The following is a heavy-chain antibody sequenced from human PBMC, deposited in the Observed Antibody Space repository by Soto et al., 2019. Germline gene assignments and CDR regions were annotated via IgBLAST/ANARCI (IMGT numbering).Heavy chain of an antibody. Sequence: EVQLVEAGGALVQPGGSLRLSCAASGFTFSSYWMDWVRQAPGKGLEWVANINQDGSEKHYVDSVKGRFTISRDNTKNSLYLQMSSLTAEDSALYYCARSLDYWGQGTRVTVSS. CDR1: GFTFSSYW. V-gene: IGHV3-7*01. CDR3: ARSLDY. CDR2: INQDGSEK. J-gene: IGHJ4*02.